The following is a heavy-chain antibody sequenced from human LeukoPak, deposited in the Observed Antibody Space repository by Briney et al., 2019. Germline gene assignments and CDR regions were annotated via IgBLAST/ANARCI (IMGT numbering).Heavy chain of an antibody. D-gene: IGHD1-1*01. CDR3: ARDWNGSGTAFDH. J-gene: IGHJ4*02. V-gene: IGHV3-48*03. CDR1: GFSFSSYE. Sequence: GGSLRLSCAASGFSFSSYEMNWVRQAPGKGLEWVSHISSDGHVGTYVDSVRGRFTMSGDNAKNSLFLQMNGLRAEDTAVYYCARDWNGSGTAFDHWGQGTLVTVSS. CDR2: ISSDGHVG.